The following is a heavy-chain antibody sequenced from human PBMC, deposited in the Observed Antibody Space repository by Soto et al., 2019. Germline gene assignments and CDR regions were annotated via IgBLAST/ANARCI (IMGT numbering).Heavy chain of an antibody. CDR3: ARLNSGLYQSFDS. Sequence: QVQLEASGPGLVKPSQTVSLTCSVSGGSIRSGGYFWTWIRQHPGKGLEYIGHIYSTGSTYCFPSSRRRLTMSLDTSKTQFSLTLTSVTAADTALYFCARLNSGLYQSFDSWGQGALVTVSS. CDR1: GGSIRSGGYF. D-gene: IGHD2-8*01. J-gene: IGHJ4*02. CDR2: IYSTGST. V-gene: IGHV4-31*03.